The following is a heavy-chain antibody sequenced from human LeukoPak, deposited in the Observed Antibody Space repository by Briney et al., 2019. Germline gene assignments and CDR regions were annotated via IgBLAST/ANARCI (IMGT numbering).Heavy chain of an antibody. CDR3: ARDSIHYDILTGYYSSNWFDP. CDR2: ICHSGST. CDR1: GGSISSGGYS. D-gene: IGHD3-9*01. V-gene: IGHV4-30-2*01. Sequence: SQTLSLTCAVSGGSISSGGYSWSWIRQPPGKGLEWIGYICHSGSTYYNPSLKSRVTISVDRSKNQFSLKLSSVTAADTAVYYYARDSIHYDILTGYYSSNWFDPWGQGTLVTVSS. J-gene: IGHJ5*02.